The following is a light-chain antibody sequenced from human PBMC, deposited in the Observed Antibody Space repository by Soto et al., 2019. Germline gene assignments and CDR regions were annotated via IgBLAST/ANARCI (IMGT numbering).Light chain of an antibody. CDR1: QSVLYSSNNKNY. CDR3: QQYYSIPFT. Sequence: DIVMTQSPDSLAVSLGERATINCKSSQSVLYSSNNKNYLAWYQQKPGQPPKLLIYWASTRESGVPDRFSGSGSGTDFTLNISSLQAADVAIYYCQQYYSIPFTFGGGTKVEIK. CDR2: WAS. J-gene: IGKJ4*01. V-gene: IGKV4-1*01.